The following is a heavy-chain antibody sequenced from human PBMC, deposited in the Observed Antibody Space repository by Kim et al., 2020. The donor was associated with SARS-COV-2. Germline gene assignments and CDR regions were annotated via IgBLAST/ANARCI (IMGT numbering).Heavy chain of an antibody. Sequence: ASVKVSCKASGYTFTSYGISWVRQAPGQGLEWMGWISAYNGNTNYAQKLQGRVTMTTDTSTSTAYMELRSLRSDDTAVYYCARDRSEWSRYYYYYMDVWGKGTTVTVSS. V-gene: IGHV1-18*01. D-gene: IGHD3-3*01. CDR2: ISAYNGNT. J-gene: IGHJ6*03. CDR3: ARDRSEWSRYYYYYMDV. CDR1: GYTFTSYG.